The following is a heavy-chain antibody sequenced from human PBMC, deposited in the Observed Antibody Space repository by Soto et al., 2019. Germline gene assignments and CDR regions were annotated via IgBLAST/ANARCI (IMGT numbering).Heavy chain of an antibody. CDR1: GFTFSSYA. V-gene: IGHV3-30-3*01. J-gene: IGHJ5*02. CDR2: ISYDGSNK. Sequence: GGSLRLSCAASGFTFSSYAMHWVRQAPGKGLEWVAVISYDGSNKYYADSVKGRFTISRDNSKNTLYLQMNSLRAEDTAVYYCARDLLLGDIVVVPAAFTRFDPWGQGTLVTVSS. CDR3: ARDLLLGDIVVVPAAFTRFDP. D-gene: IGHD2-2*01.